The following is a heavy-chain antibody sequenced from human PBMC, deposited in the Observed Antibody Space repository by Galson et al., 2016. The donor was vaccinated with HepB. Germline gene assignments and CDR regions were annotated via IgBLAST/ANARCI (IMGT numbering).Heavy chain of an antibody. CDR2: IYPDDSDT. D-gene: IGHD1-1*01. CDR1: GFSFTNYW. V-gene: IGHV5-51*03. Sequence: QSGAEVKKPGESLKISCKGSGFSFTNYWIGWVRQMPGKGLEWMGIIYPDDSDTRYSPSFQGQVTISADKSISTAYLQWSSLKASDTAMYYCATLYWNADDDHGMDVWGQGTTVTVAS. CDR3: ATLYWNADDDHGMDV. J-gene: IGHJ6*02.